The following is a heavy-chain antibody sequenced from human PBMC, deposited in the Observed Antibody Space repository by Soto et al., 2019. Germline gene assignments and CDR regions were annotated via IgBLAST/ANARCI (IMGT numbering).Heavy chain of an antibody. J-gene: IGHJ6*03. D-gene: IGHD6-13*01. V-gene: IGHV1-2*04. CDR2: INPNSGGT. CDR1: GYTFTGYY. Sequence: ASVKVSCKASGYTFTGYYMRWVRQAPGQGLEWMGWINPNSGGTNYAQKFQGWVTMTRDTSISTAYMELSRLRSDDTAVYYCARDSDPIRVYSPTSYYMDVWGKGTTVTVSS. CDR3: ARDSDPIRVYSPTSYYMDV.